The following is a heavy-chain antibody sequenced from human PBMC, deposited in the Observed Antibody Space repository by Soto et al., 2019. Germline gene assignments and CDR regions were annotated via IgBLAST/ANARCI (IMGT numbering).Heavy chain of an antibody. CDR1: GGTFSSYA. J-gene: IGHJ6*02. CDR2: IIPIFGTA. D-gene: IGHD6-19*01. CDR3: ARAGSGWYEPGYYYYGMDV. V-gene: IGHV1-69*06. Sequence: QVQLVQSGAEVKKPGSSVKVSCTASGGTFSSYAISWVRQAPGQGLEWMGGIIPIFGTANYAQKFQGRVTITADKSTSTAYMELSSLRSEDTAVYYCARAGSGWYEPGYYYYGMDVWGQGTTVTVSS.